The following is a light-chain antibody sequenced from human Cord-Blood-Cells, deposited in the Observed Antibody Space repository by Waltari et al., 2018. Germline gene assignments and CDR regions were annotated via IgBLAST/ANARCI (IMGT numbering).Light chain of an antibody. CDR3: CSYAGSSTFVV. CDR1: SSVGGSYNL. Sequence: QSALTQPASVSGSPGQSITISCTGPSSVGGSYNLVSWYQQHPGEAPKLMIYEGSKRPSGVSNRFSGSKSGNTASLTISGLQAEDEADYDCCSYAGSSTFVVFGGGTKLTVL. CDR2: EGS. V-gene: IGLV2-23*03. J-gene: IGLJ2*01.